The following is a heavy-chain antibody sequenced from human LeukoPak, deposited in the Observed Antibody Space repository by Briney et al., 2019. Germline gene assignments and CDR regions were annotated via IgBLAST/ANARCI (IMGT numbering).Heavy chain of an antibody. CDR2: IRYDGSNK. CDR3: AKDTEYYYYDSSGYPEEGFDY. Sequence: GGSLRLSCAASGFTFSSYGMHWARQAPGKGLEWVAFIRYDGSNKYYADSVKGRFTISRDNSKNTLYLQMNSLRAEDTAVYYCAKDTEYYYYDSSGYPEEGFDYWGQGTLVTVSS. J-gene: IGHJ4*02. CDR1: GFTFSSYG. V-gene: IGHV3-30*02. D-gene: IGHD3-22*01.